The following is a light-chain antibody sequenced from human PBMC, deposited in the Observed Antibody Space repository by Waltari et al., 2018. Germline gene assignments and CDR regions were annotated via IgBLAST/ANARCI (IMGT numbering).Light chain of an antibody. J-gene: IGKJ1*01. CDR1: QSVRDRS. CDR2: GAS. CDR3: QHYGSSLWT. V-gene: IGKV3-20*01. Sequence: IVLTQSPGPLPLSPGDRATLPCRASQSVRDRSLAWYQHKPGQAPRLLIWGASHMMTGIPHRFSGSGSGTDFTLTISSLEPEDFAVYYCQHYGSSLWTFGQGTKLEIK.